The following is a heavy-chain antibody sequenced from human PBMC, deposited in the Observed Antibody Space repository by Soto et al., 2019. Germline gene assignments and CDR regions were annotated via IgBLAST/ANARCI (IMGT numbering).Heavy chain of an antibody. V-gene: IGHV3-23*01. CDR3: ARKVVGSTSRPDYWYFDL. D-gene: IGHD2-21*01. CDR2: ISGGGDAT. J-gene: IGHJ2*01. CDR1: GFTFINYA. Sequence: EVQLLESGGDSVQPGGSVRLSCAVSGFTFINYAMNWVRQAPGKGLEWVSTISGGGDATFFADSVRGRFTFSRDNSKNTLPLPINSLGVDDTAVYYCARKVVGSTSRPDYWYFDLWGRGTLVTVSS.